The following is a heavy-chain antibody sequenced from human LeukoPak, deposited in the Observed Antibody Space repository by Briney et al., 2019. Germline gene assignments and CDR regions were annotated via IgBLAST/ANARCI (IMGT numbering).Heavy chain of an antibody. Sequence: SETLSLTCSVSGGSISSFFCSWIRQPAGKGLEWLGRIYTRGSTIYNPSLKSRVTISVDKSKNQFSLTLSSVTAADTAVYYCAREGYYDSSGPSGAFDIWGQGTMVTVSS. D-gene: IGHD3-22*01. CDR1: GGSISSFF. CDR2: IYTRGST. CDR3: AREGYYDSSGPSGAFDI. V-gene: IGHV4-4*07. J-gene: IGHJ3*02.